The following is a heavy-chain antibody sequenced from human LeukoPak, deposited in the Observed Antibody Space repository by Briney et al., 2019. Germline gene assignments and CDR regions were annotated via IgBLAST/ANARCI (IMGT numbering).Heavy chain of an antibody. V-gene: IGHV4-38-2*01. J-gene: IGHJ4*02. CDR3: ARKQKMGVDH. CDR2: ISHSGNT. D-gene: IGHD3-16*01. Sequence: SETLSLTCVVSGYSISSAYYWGWIRQPPGKGLEWIGSISHSGNTYYTASLKSRVSVSFDTSQNQFSLQLSAVTAADTATYYCARKQKMGVDHWGQGTLVTVSS. CDR1: GYSISSAYY.